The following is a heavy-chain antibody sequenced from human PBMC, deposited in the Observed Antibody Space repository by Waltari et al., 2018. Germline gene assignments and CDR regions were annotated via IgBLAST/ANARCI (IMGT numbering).Heavy chain of an antibody. J-gene: IGHJ6*02. CDR2: INTKNGHP. Sequence: QVQLAQSGSELKEPGASVKVSCRISGYTVTDYPINWVRQAPGLGLEWLGWINTKNGHPTYVQGFTGRFVFSLDTSVSTTYLQITGLKAEDTAVYFCARALLGLTNRLDVWGQGTTVTVSS. CDR3: ARALLGLTNRLDV. D-gene: IGHD4-17*01. CDR1: GYTVTDYP. V-gene: IGHV7-4-1*02.